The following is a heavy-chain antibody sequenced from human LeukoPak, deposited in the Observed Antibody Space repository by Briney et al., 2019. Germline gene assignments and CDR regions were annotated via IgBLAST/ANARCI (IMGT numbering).Heavy chain of an antibody. V-gene: IGHV1-69*13. CDR3: ARDYRDRYYYDSSGPYYFDY. Sequence: ASVKVSCKASGGTFSSYAISWVRQAPGQGLEWMGGIIPIFGTANYAQKFQGRVTITADESTSTAYMELSSLRSEDTAVYYCARDYRDRYYYDSSGPYYFDYWGQGTLVTVSS. CDR2: IIPIFGTA. D-gene: IGHD3-22*01. CDR1: GGTFSSYA. J-gene: IGHJ4*02.